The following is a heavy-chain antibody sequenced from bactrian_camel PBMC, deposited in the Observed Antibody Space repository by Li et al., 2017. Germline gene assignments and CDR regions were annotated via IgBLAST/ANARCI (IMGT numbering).Heavy chain of an antibody. J-gene: IGHJ6*01. V-gene: IGHV3S53*01. CDR3: AVDLFRHCQYLSDADFEH. CDR2: IESDGAR. Sequence: QLVESGGGSVQAGGSLRLSCTTSDRTLSTHCLGWFRQTPGKEREWVAAIESDGARRYADSVKGRFTVSQSKDWRTSYLQMNNLKPGDTAMYYCAVDLFRHCQYLSDADFEHWGQGTQVTVS. CDR1: DRTLSTHC.